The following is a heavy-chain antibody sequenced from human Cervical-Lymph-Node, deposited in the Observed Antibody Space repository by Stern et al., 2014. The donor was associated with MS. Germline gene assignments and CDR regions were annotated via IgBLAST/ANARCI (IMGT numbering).Heavy chain of an antibody. J-gene: IGHJ4*02. Sequence: QLVQSGAEVKKPGSSVKVSCWASGGTFSSHAISWVRQAPGQGLEWMGGIIPIFGAANYAQKFQGRVTITADKSTNTAYLELSSLTSDDTAVFYCVRGKQWLYTRIPPFDYWGQGTLVTVSS. CDR3: VRGKQWLYTRIPPFDY. CDR2: IIPIFGAA. CDR1: GGTFSSHA. D-gene: IGHD6-19*01. V-gene: IGHV1-69*06.